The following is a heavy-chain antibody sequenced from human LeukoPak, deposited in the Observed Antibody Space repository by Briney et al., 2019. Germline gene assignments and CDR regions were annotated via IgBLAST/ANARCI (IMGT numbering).Heavy chain of an antibody. J-gene: IGHJ4*02. CDR2: INPKSGDT. D-gene: IGHD6-6*01. CDR3: ARASSDY. V-gene: IGHV1-2*04. CDR1: GGTFSSYA. Sequence: VSVKVSCKASGGTFSSYAISWVRQAPGQRLEWMGWINPKSGDTNYAQKFQDWVTMTRDTSINTAYMELSRLRSDDTAVYYCARASSDYWGQGTLVTVSS.